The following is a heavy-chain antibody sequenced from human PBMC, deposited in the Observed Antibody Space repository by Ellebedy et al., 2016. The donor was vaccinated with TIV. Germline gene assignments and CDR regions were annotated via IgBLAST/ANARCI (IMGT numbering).Heavy chain of an antibody. Sequence: SETLSLTCTVSGDSISSYYWSWIRQPPGKGLEWIGHIYNTGSTNYNPSLKSRVTISVDTSKYQFSLNLTSVTSADTAVYYCARDPGYYYYGMDVWGQGTTVTVSS. V-gene: IGHV4-59*01. CDR3: ARDPGYYYYGMDV. CDR2: IYNTGST. CDR1: GDSISSYY. J-gene: IGHJ6*02.